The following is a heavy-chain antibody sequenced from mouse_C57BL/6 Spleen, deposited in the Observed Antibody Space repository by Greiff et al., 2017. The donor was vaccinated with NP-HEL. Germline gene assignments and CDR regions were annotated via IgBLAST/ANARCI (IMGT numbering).Heavy chain of an antibody. Sequence: QVQLKQSGAELVKPGASVKISCKASGYTFTDYYINWVKQRPGQGLEWIGKIGPGSGSTYYNEKFKGKATLTADKSSSTAYMQLSSLTSEDSAVYFGERKKEITTVGSYYCAMDYWGQGTSVTVSA. J-gene: IGHJ4*01. V-gene: IGHV1-77*01. D-gene: IGHD1-1*01. CDR2: IGPGSGST. CDR3: ERKKEITTVGSYYCAMDY. CDR1: GYTFTDYY.